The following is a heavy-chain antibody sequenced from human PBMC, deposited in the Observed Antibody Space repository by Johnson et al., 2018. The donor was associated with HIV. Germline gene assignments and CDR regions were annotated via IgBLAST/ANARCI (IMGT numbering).Heavy chain of an antibody. V-gene: IGHV3-53*01. CDR2: IYSGGST. CDR1: GFTVSSNY. CDR3: ARVTTPQTSDRIADAFDI. Sequence: VQLVESGGGVVQPGRSLRLSCAASGFTVSSNYMSWVRQAPGKGLEWVSVIYSGGSTYYADSVKGRFTISRDNSKNTLYLQMNSLRAEDTAVYYCARVTTPQTSDRIADAFDIWGQGTMVTVSS. D-gene: IGHD6-13*01. J-gene: IGHJ3*02.